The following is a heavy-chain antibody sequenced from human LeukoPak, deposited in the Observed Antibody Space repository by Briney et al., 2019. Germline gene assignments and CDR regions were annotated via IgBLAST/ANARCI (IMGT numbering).Heavy chain of an antibody. D-gene: IGHD3-3*01. Sequence: ASVKVSCKVSGYTLTELSMHWVRQAPGKGLEWMGGFDPEDGETIYAQKFQGRVTMTEDTSTDTAYMELSSLRSEDTAVYYCAGRKSYDFWSGYPFDYWGQGTLVTVSS. CDR1: GYTLTELS. CDR2: FDPEDGET. CDR3: AGRKSYDFWSGYPFDY. J-gene: IGHJ4*02. V-gene: IGHV1-24*01.